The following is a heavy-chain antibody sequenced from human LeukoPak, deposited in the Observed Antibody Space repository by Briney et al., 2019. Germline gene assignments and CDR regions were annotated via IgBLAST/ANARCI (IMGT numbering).Heavy chain of an antibody. J-gene: IGHJ4*02. CDR2: IYYTGNS. CDR3: ARRSTNAVAGTFDYFDY. D-gene: IGHD6-19*01. Sequence: SETLSLTCTVSGGPFISGTYYWGWIRQPPGKGLEWIGNIYYTGNSYNNPSLESRVTISLDTPKKQVSLSLSSVTAADTAVYYCARRSTNAVAGTFDYFDYWGQGTLVTVSS. CDR1: GGPFISGTYY. V-gene: IGHV4-39*01.